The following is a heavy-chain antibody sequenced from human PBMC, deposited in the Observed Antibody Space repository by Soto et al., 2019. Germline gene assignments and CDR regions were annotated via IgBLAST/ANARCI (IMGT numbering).Heavy chain of an antibody. D-gene: IGHD6-19*01. V-gene: IGHV3-21*01. J-gene: IGHJ4*02. Sequence: EVQLVESGGGLVKPGGSLRLSCAASGFTFSSYSMNWVRQAPGKGLEWVSSISSSSSYIYYADSVKGRFTISRDNAKNSLYLQMNSLRAEDTAVYYCARDSRIAVAWSFDYWGQGTLVTVSS. CDR2: ISSSSSYI. CDR1: GFTFSSYS. CDR3: ARDSRIAVAWSFDY.